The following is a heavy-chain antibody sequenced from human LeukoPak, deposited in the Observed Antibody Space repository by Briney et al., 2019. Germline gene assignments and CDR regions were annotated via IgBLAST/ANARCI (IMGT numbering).Heavy chain of an antibody. CDR3: ARGSGWLDP. J-gene: IGHJ5*02. CDR1: GFNFGDYA. Sequence: PGGSLRLSCTASGFNFGDYAMSWFRQAPGKGLEWVANIKEDGSVKYYVDSVKGRFTISRDNAKNSLYLQMNSLRVEDRAVYYCARGSGWLDPWGRGTLVTVFS. D-gene: IGHD1-26*01. CDR2: IKEDGSVK. V-gene: IGHV3-7*05.